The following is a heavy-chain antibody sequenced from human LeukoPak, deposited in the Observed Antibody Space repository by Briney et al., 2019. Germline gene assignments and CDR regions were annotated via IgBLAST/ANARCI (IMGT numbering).Heavy chain of an antibody. D-gene: IGHD1-26*01. CDR3: ARGRGSYRTPVVYFDY. CDR1: GFPFSSHA. V-gene: IGHV3-7*01. Sequence: GGSLRLSCAASGFPFSSHAMSWVRQPPGKGLEWVANIKQDGSEKYYVDSVKGRFTISRDNAKNPLYLQMNSLRAEDTAVYYCARGRGSYRTPVVYFDYWGQGTLVTVSS. J-gene: IGHJ4*02. CDR2: IKQDGSEK.